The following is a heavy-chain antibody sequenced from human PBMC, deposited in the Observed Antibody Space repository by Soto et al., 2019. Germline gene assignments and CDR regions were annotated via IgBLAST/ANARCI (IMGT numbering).Heavy chain of an antibody. V-gene: IGHV4-39*01. Sequence: QLQLQESGPGLVKPSETLSLTCTVSGDSISNRDFCWGWIRQPTGRGLEWIANIFYSGNTYYNPSLRSRVTRSKNTSKNQFSLDLSSVTAADTAVYYCASVTFGSESYYHFDNWGQGTLVTVSS. CDR3: ASVTFGSESYYHFDN. CDR1: GDSISNRDFC. J-gene: IGHJ4*02. CDR2: IFYSGNT. D-gene: IGHD3-10*01.